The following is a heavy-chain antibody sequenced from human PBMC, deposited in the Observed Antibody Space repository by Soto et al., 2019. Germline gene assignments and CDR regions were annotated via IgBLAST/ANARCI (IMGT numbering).Heavy chain of an antibody. CDR1: GFTFSDYY. Sequence: GGSLRLSCAGSGFTFSDYYIDWVRQAPGKGLEWVGRSRDKGNSYSTDYAASVKGRFTVSRDTSKNSLYLQMNSLKADDTALYYCARSIPGTTSFDSWGQGPPVTVSS. D-gene: IGHD1-7*01. CDR2: SRDKGNSYST. J-gene: IGHJ4*02. CDR3: ARSIPGTTSFDS. V-gene: IGHV3-72*01.